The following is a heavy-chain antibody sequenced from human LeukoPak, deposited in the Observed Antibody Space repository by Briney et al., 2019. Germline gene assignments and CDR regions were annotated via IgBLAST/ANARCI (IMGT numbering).Heavy chain of an antibody. CDR1: GFTFSSYS. J-gene: IGHJ4*02. Sequence: GGSLRLSCAASGFTFSSYSMNWVRQAPGKGLEWVSSISSSSSYIYYADSVKGRFTISRDNAKNSLYLQMNSLRAEDTAVYYCAREVPAVSSQIDYWGQGTLVTVSS. V-gene: IGHV3-21*01. CDR2: ISSSSSYI. CDR3: AREVPAVSSQIDY. D-gene: IGHD2-2*01.